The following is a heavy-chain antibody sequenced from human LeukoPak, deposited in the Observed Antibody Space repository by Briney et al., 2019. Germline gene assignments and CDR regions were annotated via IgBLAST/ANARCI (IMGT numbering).Heavy chain of an antibody. V-gene: IGHV4-59*12. Sequence: SETLSLTCTVSGGSISSYYWSWIRQHPGKGLEWIGYIYYSGSTYYNPSLKSRVTISLDTSKNQFSLKLSSVTAADTAVYYCVRERAYTSSYYKSPPLPDSWGQGTLVTVSS. D-gene: IGHD6-13*01. CDR2: IYYSGST. CDR1: GGSISSYY. J-gene: IGHJ4*02. CDR3: VRERAYTSSYYKSPPLPDS.